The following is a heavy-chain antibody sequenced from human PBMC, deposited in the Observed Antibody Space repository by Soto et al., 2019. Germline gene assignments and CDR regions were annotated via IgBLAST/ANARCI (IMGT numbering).Heavy chain of an antibody. Sequence: EVQVVESGGGLVQPGESLRLSCAASGFRYRDHWMSWVRQAPGKGPEWVANIHPDLSDISYVDSVKGRFTISRDNAKNSVYLQMNSLRVEDTAIYYCVRGHGWFDAWGQGALVTVSS. J-gene: IGHJ5*02. V-gene: IGHV3-7*01. CDR3: VRGHGWFDA. CDR1: GFRYRDHW. CDR2: IHPDLSDI.